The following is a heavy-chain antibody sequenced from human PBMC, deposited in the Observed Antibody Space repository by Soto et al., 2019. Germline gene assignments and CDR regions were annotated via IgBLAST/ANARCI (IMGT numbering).Heavy chain of an antibody. CDR3: ARGDGYYDFWSGYLDAFDI. CDR1: GFTFSSYS. J-gene: IGHJ3*02. D-gene: IGHD3-3*01. CDR2: ISSSSSTI. Sequence: EVQLVESGGGLVQPGGSLRLSCAASGFTFSSYSMNWVRQAPGKGLEWVSYISSSSSTIYYADSVKGRFTISRDNAKNSLYLQMNSLRAEDTAVYYCARGDGYYDFWSGYLDAFDIWGQGTMVTVSS. V-gene: IGHV3-48*01.